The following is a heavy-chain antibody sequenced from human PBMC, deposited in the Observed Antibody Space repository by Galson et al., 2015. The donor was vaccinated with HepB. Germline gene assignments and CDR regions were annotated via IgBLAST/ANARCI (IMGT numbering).Heavy chain of an antibody. V-gene: IGHV3-23*01. J-gene: IGHJ1*01. CDR1: GFTFSSYA. Sequence: SLRLSCAASGFTFSSYAMSWVRQAPGKGLEWVSAISGSGGSTYYADSVKGRFTISRDNSKNTLYLQMNSLRAEDTAVYYCAKRKVGGGDLEYFQHWGQGTLVTVSS. D-gene: IGHD2-21*02. CDR2: ISGSGGST. CDR3: AKRKVGGGDLEYFQH.